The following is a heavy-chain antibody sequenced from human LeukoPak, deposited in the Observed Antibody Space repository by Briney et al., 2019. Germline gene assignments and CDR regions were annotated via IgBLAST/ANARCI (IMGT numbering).Heavy chain of an antibody. V-gene: IGHV3-30*02. CDR1: GLIFRDAW. CDR3: SKDLTSDFGGDLDP. Sequence: QPGGSLRLSCVASGLIFRDAWMNWVRQAPGKGLEWVALISFDGSQKYYADSVKGRFTISRDNSKSTVYLQMNSLRVEDAAVYYCSKDLTSDFGGDLDPWGQGTLVTVSS. J-gene: IGHJ5*02. CDR2: ISFDGSQK. D-gene: IGHD3-10*01.